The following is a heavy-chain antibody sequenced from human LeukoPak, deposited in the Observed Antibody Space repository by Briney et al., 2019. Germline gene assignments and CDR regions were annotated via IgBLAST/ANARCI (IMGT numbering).Heavy chain of an antibody. D-gene: IGHD3-22*01. Sequence: SETLSLTCAVSGYSISSGYYWGWIRQPTGKGLEWIGSIYHSGSTYYNPSLKSRVTISVDTSKNQFSLKLSSVTAADTAVYYCAAEGDSSGYYSPLFLDYWGQGTLVTVSS. CDR1: GYSISSGYY. CDR3: AAEGDSSGYYSPLFLDY. V-gene: IGHV4-38-2*01. J-gene: IGHJ4*02. CDR2: IYHSGST.